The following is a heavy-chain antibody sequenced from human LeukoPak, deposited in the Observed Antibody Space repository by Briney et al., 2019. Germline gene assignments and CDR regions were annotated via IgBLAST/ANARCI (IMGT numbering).Heavy chain of an antibody. CDR1: GGSFSGYY. V-gene: IGHV4-34*01. CDR2: INHSGST. J-gene: IGHJ6*03. D-gene: IGHD3-9*01. CDR3: ARGRWDYDILTGYYRGGGYYYYMDV. Sequence: SETLSLTCAVYGGSFSGYYWSWLRQPPGKGLEWIGEINHSGSTNYNPSLKSRVTISVDTSKNHFSLKLSSVTAADTAVYYCARGRWDYDILTGYYRGGGYYYYMDVWGKGTTVTVSS.